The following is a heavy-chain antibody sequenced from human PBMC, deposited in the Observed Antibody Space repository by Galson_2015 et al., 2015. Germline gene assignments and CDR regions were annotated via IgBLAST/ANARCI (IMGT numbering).Heavy chain of an antibody. Sequence: SLRLSCAASGFTFSDHYMDWVRQAPGKGLEWVGRTRNKANSYTTEYAASVKGRFTISRDDSKNSLYLQMNSLKTEDSAVYYCARVTTRKGLDSWGQGTLVTVSS. D-gene: IGHD4-11*01. CDR1: GFTFSDHY. CDR2: TRNKANSYTT. J-gene: IGHJ4*02. CDR3: ARVTTRKGLDS. V-gene: IGHV3-72*01.